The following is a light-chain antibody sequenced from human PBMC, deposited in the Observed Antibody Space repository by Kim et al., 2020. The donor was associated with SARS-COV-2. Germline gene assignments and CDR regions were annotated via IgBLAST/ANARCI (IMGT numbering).Light chain of an antibody. V-gene: IGLV2-14*03. CDR1: SSDVGGYNY. J-gene: IGLJ2*01. CDR2: DVS. Sequence: QSALTQSASVSGSPGQSITISCTGTSSDVGGYNYVSWYQLHPGKAPKLMIYDVSKRPSGVSDRFSGSKSGNTASLTISGLQPEDEADYYCSSYSSSSTPVVFGGGTKLTVL. CDR3: SSYSSSSTPVV.